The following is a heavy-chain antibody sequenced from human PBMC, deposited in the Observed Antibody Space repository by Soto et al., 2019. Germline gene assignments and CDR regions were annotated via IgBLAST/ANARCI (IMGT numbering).Heavy chain of an antibody. J-gene: IGHJ4*02. D-gene: IGHD1-26*01. CDR3: TNLIRGVSYSPY. CDR2: IKSKTEGGTP. Sequence: EVQWVESGGGLVKPGGSLRLSSVASELTVSNAWMSWVRQAPGKGLEWVGRIKSKTEGGTPDYAAPVKGRFTLSRDDSKNRLYLQMNRLITEDTAVYYCTNLIRGVSYSPYCGQGTLVTVSS. CDR1: ELTVSNAW. V-gene: IGHV3-15*01.